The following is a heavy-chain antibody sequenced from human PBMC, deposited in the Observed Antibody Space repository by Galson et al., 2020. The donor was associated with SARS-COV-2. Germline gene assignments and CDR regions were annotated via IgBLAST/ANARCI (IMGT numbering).Heavy chain of an antibody. CDR2: ISYDGRNK. V-gene: IGHV3-30*04. J-gene: IGHJ3*02. D-gene: IGHD3-22*01. CDR1: GFTFSNYA. CDR3: ARDATYYDSSGYNFHAFDI. Sequence: GGSLRLSCAASGFTFSNYAMHWVRQAPGKGLEWVAIISYDGRNKHYPDSVKGRFTISRDNSKNTLYLQMNSLRSEDTAVYYCARDATYYDSSGYNFHAFDIWGQGTKVTVSS.